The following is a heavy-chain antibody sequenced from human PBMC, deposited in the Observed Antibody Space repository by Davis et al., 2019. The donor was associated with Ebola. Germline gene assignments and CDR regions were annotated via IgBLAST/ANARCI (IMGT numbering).Heavy chain of an antibody. D-gene: IGHD2-15*01. J-gene: IGHJ4*02. Sequence: AASVKVSCKASGYTFTNYGITWVRQAPGQGLEWMGWINPHNGNTNYAQNVQGRVTMTTDTSTSTAYMEVGSLRSEDTAVYYCAREVEYCSDGSCSKYYFDYWGQGTLVTVSS. CDR2: INPHNGNT. V-gene: IGHV1-18*04. CDR1: GYTFTNYG. CDR3: AREVEYCSDGSCSKYYFDY.